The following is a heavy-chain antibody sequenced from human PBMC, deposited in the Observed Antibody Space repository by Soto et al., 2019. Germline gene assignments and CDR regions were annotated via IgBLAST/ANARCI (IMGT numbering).Heavy chain of an antibody. CDR1: GGSLSSYY. Sequence: PSETLSLTCVVSGGSLSSYYWSWIRQPPGKGLEWIGYIYYSGSTNYNPSLKSRVTISVDTSKNQFSLKLSSVTAADTAVYYCARTWGSRNDYWGRGTLVTVSS. J-gene: IGHJ4*02. CDR3: ARTWGSRNDY. D-gene: IGHD3-16*01. V-gene: IGHV4-59*01. CDR2: IYYSGST.